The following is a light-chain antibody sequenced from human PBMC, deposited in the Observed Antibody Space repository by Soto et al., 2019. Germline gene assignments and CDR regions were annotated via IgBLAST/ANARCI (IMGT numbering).Light chain of an antibody. CDR1: SSNIGAGYD. V-gene: IGLV1-40*01. Sequence: QSVLTQPPSVSGAPGQRVTIFCTGTSSNIGAGYDVHWYQQVPGTAPRLLIYGHKNRPSGVPDRFSGSKSGASASLAITGLQAEDEADYYCQSFDISLSAVVFGGGTKLTVL. CDR3: QSFDISLSAVV. J-gene: IGLJ2*01. CDR2: GHK.